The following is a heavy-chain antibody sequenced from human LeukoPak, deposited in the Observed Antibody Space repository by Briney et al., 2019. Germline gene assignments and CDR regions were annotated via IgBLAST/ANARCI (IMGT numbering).Heavy chain of an antibody. Sequence: SETLSLTCTVSGGSITTGDYYWGWIRQPPGKGLEWIGSIYYSWSTYYNPSLKSRVTISVDTSKNQFSLNLSSVTAADTAVYYCAKHQCSSTRCYSFYHYGMDVWGQGTTVTVSS. CDR3: AKHQCSSTRCYSFYHYGMDV. J-gene: IGHJ6*02. CDR2: IYYSWST. V-gene: IGHV4-39*01. D-gene: IGHD2-2*02. CDR1: GGSITTGDYY.